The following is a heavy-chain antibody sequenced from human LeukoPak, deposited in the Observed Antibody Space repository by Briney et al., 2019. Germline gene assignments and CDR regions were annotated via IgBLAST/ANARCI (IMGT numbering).Heavy chain of an antibody. Sequence: GGSLRLSCAASGFTFSSYSMNWVRQAPGKGLEWVSSISSSSSYIYYADSVKGRFTISRDNAKNSLYLQMNSLRAEDMALYYCATGESSSGFVEWGQGTLVTVSS. V-gene: IGHV3-21*04. D-gene: IGHD6-6*01. J-gene: IGHJ4*02. CDR3: ATGESSSGFVE. CDR1: GFTFSSYS. CDR2: ISSSSSYI.